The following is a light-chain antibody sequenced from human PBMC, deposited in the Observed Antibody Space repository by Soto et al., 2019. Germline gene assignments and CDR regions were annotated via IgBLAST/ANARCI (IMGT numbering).Light chain of an antibody. CDR3: QQYNTYPWT. CDR1: QTISNW. Sequence: DIPMSQSPSTLSASVGDRITITCRASQTISNWLAWFQQKPGKAPKLLIFDASNLESGVPARFSGSGSGTDFTLAISNLQPDDVATYYCQQYNTYPWTFGRWNEVEIK. V-gene: IGKV1-5*01. CDR2: DAS. J-gene: IGKJ1*01.